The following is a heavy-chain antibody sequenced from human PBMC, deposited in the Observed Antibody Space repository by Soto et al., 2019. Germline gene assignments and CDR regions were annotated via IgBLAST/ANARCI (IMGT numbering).Heavy chain of an antibody. CDR3: ARDRSVTTEILDF. CDR2: ISTSSKTI. V-gene: IGHV3-48*02. J-gene: IGHJ4*02. Sequence: GGSLRLSCAASGFSFSSYTMNWVRQAPGKGLEWVSYISTSSKTIYYADSVKGRFTISRDNAKNSLYLQMNSLRDEDTAVYYGARDRSVTTEILDFWGPGTLVTVSS. D-gene: IGHD4-17*01. CDR1: GFSFSSYT.